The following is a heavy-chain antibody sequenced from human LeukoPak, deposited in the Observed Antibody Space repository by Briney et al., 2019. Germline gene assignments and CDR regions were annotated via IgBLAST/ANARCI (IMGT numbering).Heavy chain of an antibody. CDR1: GGSISSYY. CDR3: ARQGYDSSGYHFDY. Sequence: SETLSLTCTVSGGSISSYYWSWLRQPAGKGLEWIGRIYTSGSTNYNPSLKSRVTMSIDTSKNQFSLKLSSVTAADTAVYYCARQGYDSSGYHFDYWGQGTLVTVSS. J-gene: IGHJ4*02. CDR2: IYTSGST. D-gene: IGHD3-22*01. V-gene: IGHV4-4*07.